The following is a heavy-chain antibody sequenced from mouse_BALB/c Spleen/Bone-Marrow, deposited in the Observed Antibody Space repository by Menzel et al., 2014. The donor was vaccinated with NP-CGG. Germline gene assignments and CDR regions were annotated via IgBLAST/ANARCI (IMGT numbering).Heavy chain of an antibody. CDR2: ISNGGGST. V-gene: IGHV5-12-2*01. D-gene: IGHD2-10*02. Sequence: EVKLVESGGGLVQPGGSLKLSCAASGFTFSSYTMSWVRQTPEKRLEWVAYISNGGGSTCYSDTVKGRFTISRDNAKNTLYLQMSSLKSEDTAMYYCARRVWSRGGDYWGQGTSVTVSS. CDR1: GFTFSSYT. J-gene: IGHJ4*01. CDR3: ARRVWSRGGDY.